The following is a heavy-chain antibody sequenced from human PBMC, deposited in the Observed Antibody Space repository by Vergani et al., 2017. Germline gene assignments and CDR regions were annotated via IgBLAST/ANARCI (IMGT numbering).Heavy chain of an antibody. CDR1: GGSISSGSYY. V-gene: IGHV4-61*02. CDR3: ARDNSGVTLD. J-gene: IGHJ4*02. CDR2: IYTSGST. D-gene: IGHD2-21*02. Sequence: QVQLQESGPGLVKPSQTLSLTCTVSGGSISSGSYYWSWIRQPAGKGLEWIGRIYTSGSTNYNPSLKSRVTMSVDTSKNQFSLKLSSVTAADTAVYYCARDNSGVTLDWDQGTLVTVSA.